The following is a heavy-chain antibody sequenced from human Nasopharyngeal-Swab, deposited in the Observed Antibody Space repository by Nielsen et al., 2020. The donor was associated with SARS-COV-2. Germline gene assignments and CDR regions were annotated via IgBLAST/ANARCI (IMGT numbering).Heavy chain of an antibody. CDR3: ARDWYSSSSDHYYYGMDV. CDR2: IWYDGSNK. J-gene: IGHJ6*02. CDR1: GFTFSSYG. Sequence: GESLKISCAASGFTFSSYGMHWVRQAPGKGLEWVAVIWYDGSNKYYADSVKGRFTISRDNSKNTLYLQMNSPRAEDTAVYYCARDWYSSSSDHYYYGMDVWGQGTTVTVSS. V-gene: IGHV3-33*01. D-gene: IGHD6-6*01.